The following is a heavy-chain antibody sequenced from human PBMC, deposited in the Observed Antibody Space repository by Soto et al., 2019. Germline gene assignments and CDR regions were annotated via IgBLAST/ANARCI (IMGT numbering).Heavy chain of an antibody. CDR2: IWYDGSKK. J-gene: IGHJ6*02. Sequence: QVQVVESGGGVVQPGRSLRLSCAASGFTFSSFGMHWVRQAPGKGLEWVSLIWYDGSKKSYGDSVKGRFTISRVNSRNTVNVQMNSMRADDTAGYYWARDASYYSLRCGYYPSRNGMDVWGQGTTVSVSS. CDR3: ARDASYYSLRCGYYPSRNGMDV. CDR1: GFTFSSFG. V-gene: IGHV3-33*01. D-gene: IGHD3-22*01.